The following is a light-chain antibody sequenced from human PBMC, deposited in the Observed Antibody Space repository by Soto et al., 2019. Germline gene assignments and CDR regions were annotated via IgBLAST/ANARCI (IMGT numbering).Light chain of an antibody. Sequence: SYELTQPPSVSVAPGETARITCGGNNVGRKSVRLYHQKPGQAPVLVIYYDSDRPSAIPERFSGSTAGNTATLTITRVEAGDEAEYYCQVWDSKSDHSVFGGGTKVTVL. CDR3: QVWDSKSDHSV. V-gene: IGLV3-21*01. CDR1: NVGRKS. CDR2: YDS. J-gene: IGLJ2*01.